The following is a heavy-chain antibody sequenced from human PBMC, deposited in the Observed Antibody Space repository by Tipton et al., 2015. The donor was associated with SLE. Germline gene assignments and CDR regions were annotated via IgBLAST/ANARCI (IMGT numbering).Heavy chain of an antibody. Sequence: TLSLTCTVSGGSISSHYWSWIRQPPGKGLEWIGYIYYGGSTNYNPSLKSRVTISVDTSKNQFSLKLSSVTAADTAVYYCARVLRTVTLFDYWGQGTLVTVSS. D-gene: IGHD4-17*01. V-gene: IGHV4-59*11. CDR2: IYYGGST. J-gene: IGHJ4*02. CDR1: GGSISSHY. CDR3: ARVLRTVTLFDY.